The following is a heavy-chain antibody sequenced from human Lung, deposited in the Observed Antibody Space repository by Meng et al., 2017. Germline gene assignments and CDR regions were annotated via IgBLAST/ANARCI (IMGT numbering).Heavy chain of an antibody. Sequence: VQRGGSGGGVVQPGRSLRLSCAAAGFTFSSYGMHWVRQAPGKGLEWVAVIWYDGSNKYYADSVKGRFTISRDNSKNTLYLQMNSLRAEDTAVYYCAGFYYDSSGGGYWGQGTLVTVSS. J-gene: IGHJ4*02. CDR3: AGFYYDSSGGGY. CDR2: IWYDGSNK. V-gene: IGHV3-33*01. D-gene: IGHD3-22*01. CDR1: GFTFSSYG.